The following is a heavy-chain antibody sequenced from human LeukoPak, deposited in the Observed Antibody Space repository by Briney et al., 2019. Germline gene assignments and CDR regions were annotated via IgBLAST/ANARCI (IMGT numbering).Heavy chain of an antibody. CDR2: IKQDGSEK. Sequence: GGSLRLSCAASGFTFSSYWMSWVRQAPGKGLEWVANIKQDGSEKYYVDSVKGRFTISRDNAKNSLYLQMNSLRAEDTAVYYCARLFPNHGSGIDYWGQGTLVTVSS. CDR1: GFTFSSYW. CDR3: ARLFPNHGSGIDY. V-gene: IGHV3-7*01. J-gene: IGHJ4*02. D-gene: IGHD3-10*01.